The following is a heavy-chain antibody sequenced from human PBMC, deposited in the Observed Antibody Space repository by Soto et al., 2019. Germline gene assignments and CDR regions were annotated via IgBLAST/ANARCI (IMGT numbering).Heavy chain of an antibody. J-gene: IGHJ6*03. D-gene: IGHD5-12*01. CDR1: GDTFNDYC. CDR3: AIESGGATATLDYYYFYMDV. CDR2: INPNSGVT. Sequence: QVQLVQSGAELKKPGASVTVSCRSSGDTFNDYCIHWVRQAPGQGLEWMGWINPNSGVTKYAQKYQGWVIMTRDTSIRTVYMQLSRLRSDDTAVYYCAIESGGATATLDYYYFYMDVWGTGTTVTVSS. V-gene: IGHV1-2*04.